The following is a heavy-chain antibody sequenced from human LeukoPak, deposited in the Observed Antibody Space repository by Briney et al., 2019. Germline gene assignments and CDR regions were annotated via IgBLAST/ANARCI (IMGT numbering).Heavy chain of an antibody. CDR1: RGSFSGYY. CDR2: INHSGST. J-gene: IGHJ4*02. V-gene: IGHV4-34*01. Sequence: PSQTLSLTCAVYRGSFSGYYWSWIRQPPGKGLEWIGEINHSGSTNNNPSLKSRVTISVDTSKNQFSLKLSSVTAADTAVYYCARGTHTTRLGPVEMATTIYFFDYWGQGTLVTLPS. CDR3: ARGTHTTRLGPVEMATTIYFFDY. D-gene: IGHD5-24*01.